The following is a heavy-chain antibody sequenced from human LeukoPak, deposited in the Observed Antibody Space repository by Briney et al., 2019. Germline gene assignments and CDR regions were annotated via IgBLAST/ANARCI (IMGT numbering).Heavy chain of an antibody. V-gene: IGHV3-48*02. CDR1: GFTFSDYN. J-gene: IGHJ6*03. Sequence: GGSLRLSCAASGFTFSDYNMNWVRQAPGQELEWVSHIGGRSSTTYYADSVKGRFTISRDNAKNSLYLQMNGLRDEDTAVYYCARDRVYYMDVWGKGTTVTVSS. CDR3: ARDRVYYMDV. CDR2: IGGRSSTT.